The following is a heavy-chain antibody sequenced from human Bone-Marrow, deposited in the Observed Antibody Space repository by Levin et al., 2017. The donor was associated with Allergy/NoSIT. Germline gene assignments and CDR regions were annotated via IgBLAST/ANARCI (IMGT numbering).Heavy chain of an antibody. CDR1: GFSVSSDY. V-gene: IGHV3-53*01. D-gene: IGHD5-24*01. Sequence: GGSLRLSCSASGFSVSSDYMTWVRQAPGKGLEWVSTIYTGDKVHYADSVKGRLFISRDISKNTLYLQMNNLRADDTAVYYCARVEMATINFDQWGQGTLVTVSS. CDR3: ARVEMATINFDQ. J-gene: IGHJ4*02. CDR2: IYTGDKV.